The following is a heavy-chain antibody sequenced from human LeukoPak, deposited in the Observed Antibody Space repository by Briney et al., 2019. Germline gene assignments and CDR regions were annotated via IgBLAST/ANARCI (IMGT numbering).Heavy chain of an antibody. J-gene: IGHJ4*02. D-gene: IGHD5-18*01. CDR3: AKYGGIRTAMSDY. CDR1: GFTFSDYY. Sequence: GSLRLSCAASGFTFSDYYMSWIRQAPGKGLEWVSAISGSGGSTYYADSVKGRFTISRDNSKNTLYLQMNSLRAEDTAVYYCAKYGGIRTAMSDYWGQGTLVTVSS. V-gene: IGHV3-23*01. CDR2: ISGSGGST.